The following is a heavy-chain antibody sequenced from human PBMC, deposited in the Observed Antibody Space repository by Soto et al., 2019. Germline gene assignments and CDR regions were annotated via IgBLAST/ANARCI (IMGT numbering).Heavy chain of an antibody. CDR2: FDGEDGQT. J-gene: IGHJ1*01. CDR3: AIAPPWVFGVVTHFQH. D-gene: IGHD3-3*01. V-gene: IGHV1-24*01. Sequence: ASVKVSCKVSGYSFSEMSMHWVRQTPEKGLEWMGSFDGEDGQTSYAQKFQGRVTMTRDTSTSTVYMELSSLRSEDTAVYYCAIAPPWVFGVVTHFQHWGQGTLVTVSS. CDR1: GYSFSEMS.